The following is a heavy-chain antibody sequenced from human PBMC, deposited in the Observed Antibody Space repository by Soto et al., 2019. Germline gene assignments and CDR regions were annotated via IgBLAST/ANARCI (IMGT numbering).Heavy chain of an antibody. V-gene: IGHV4-59*12. J-gene: IGHJ3*02. Sequence: SETLSLTCTVSRASISSYYWSWIRQPPGKGLEWIGYIYYSGSTHFNPSLKSRVTISVDTSKNQFSLKMSSVTAADTALYYCARVERGTATTVVDAFDIWGPGTMVTVSS. CDR1: RASISSYY. CDR3: ARVERGTATTVVDAFDI. D-gene: IGHD1-1*01. CDR2: IYYSGST.